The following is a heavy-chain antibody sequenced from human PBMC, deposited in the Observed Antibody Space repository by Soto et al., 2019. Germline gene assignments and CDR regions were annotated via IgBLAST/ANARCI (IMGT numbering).Heavy chain of an antibody. V-gene: IGHV3-23*01. D-gene: IGHD6-19*01. CDR1: GFTFSSYA. Sequence: PGGSLRLSCAASGFTFSSYAMSWVRQAPGKGLEWISAISGSAKNAYYADSVKGRFAVSRDNSKNTVYLQMNSLRADDTAVYCCDKTGGSGGHLSDWRQVILVTVSS. CDR2: ISGSAKNA. CDR3: DKTGGSGGHLSD. J-gene: IGHJ4*02.